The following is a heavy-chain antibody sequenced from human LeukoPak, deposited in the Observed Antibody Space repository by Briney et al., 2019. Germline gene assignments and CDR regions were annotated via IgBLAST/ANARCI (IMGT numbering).Heavy chain of an antibody. D-gene: IGHD3-10*01. Sequence: GGSLKLSCAASGFTFSGSAMHWVRQASGKGLEWVGRIRSKANSYATAYAASVKGRFTISRDNSKNTLYLQMNSLRAEDTAVYYCAKDSLLWVALYYFDYWGQGTLVTVSS. V-gene: IGHV3-73*01. J-gene: IGHJ4*02. CDR1: GFTFSGSA. CDR2: IRSKANSYAT. CDR3: AKDSLLWVALYYFDY.